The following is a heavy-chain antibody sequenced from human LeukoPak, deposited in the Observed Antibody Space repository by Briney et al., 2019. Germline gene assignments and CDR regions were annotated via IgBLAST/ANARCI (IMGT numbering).Heavy chain of an antibody. V-gene: IGHV4-39*07. J-gene: IGHJ4*02. Sequence: PSETLSLTCTVSGGSLSSGNYYWGWIRQPPGKGLEWIGSIYTSGSTNYNPSLKSRVTISVDTSKNQFSLKLSSVTAADTAVYYCARDHSSSWYDYWGQGTLVTVSS. CDR1: GGSLSSGNYY. D-gene: IGHD6-13*01. CDR3: ARDHSSSWYDY. CDR2: IYTSGST.